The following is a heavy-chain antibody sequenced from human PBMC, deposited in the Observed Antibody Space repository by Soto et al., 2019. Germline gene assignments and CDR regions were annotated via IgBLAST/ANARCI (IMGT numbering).Heavy chain of an antibody. CDR1: GGSISSTSYY. Sequence: SDTLSLTFTISGGSISSTSYYWGWTRQPPGKGLEWIGSIYYSGSTYYNPSLKSRVTISVDTSKNQFSLKLSSVTAADTAVYYCARHPGYCSGGSCYPAPNWFDPWGQGTLVTVS. J-gene: IGHJ5*02. D-gene: IGHD2-15*01. CDR2: IYYSGST. CDR3: ARHPGYCSGGSCYPAPNWFDP. V-gene: IGHV4-39*01.